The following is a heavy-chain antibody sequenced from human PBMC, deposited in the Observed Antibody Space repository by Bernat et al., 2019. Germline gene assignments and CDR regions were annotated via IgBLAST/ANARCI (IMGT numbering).Heavy chain of an antibody. J-gene: IGHJ4*02. V-gene: IGHV3-23*04. D-gene: IGHD4-23*01. Sequence: EVQVVESGGGLVQAGGSLRLSCAASGFTFSNYAMSWVHQAPGKGLEWVSTISGSGASTYYADSVKGRFTISRDNSKNTLSLQMNSLRAEDTAVYYCAKKLAGISGNVDYWGQGTLVTVSS. CDR1: GFTFSNYA. CDR2: ISGSGAST. CDR3: AKKLAGISGNVDY.